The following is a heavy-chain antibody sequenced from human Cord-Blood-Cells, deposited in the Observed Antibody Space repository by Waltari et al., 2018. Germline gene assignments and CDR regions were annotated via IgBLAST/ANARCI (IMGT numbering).Heavy chain of an antibody. Sequence: QVQLQQSGPGLVKPSQNLSLTCAISGDSVSSNSAAWHWIRQSPSRGLEWLGRTYYRSKWYNDYAVSVKSRITINPDTSKNQFSLQLNSVTPEDMAVYYCAREGYSYGYRYYYMDVWGKGTTVTVSS. V-gene: IGHV6-1*01. CDR3: AREGYSYGYRYYYMDV. J-gene: IGHJ6*03. CDR2: TYYRSKWYN. D-gene: IGHD5-18*01. CDR1: GDSVSSNSAA.